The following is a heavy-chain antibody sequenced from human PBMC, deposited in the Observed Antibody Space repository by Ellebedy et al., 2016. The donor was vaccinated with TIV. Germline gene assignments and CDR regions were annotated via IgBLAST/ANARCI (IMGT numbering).Heavy chain of an antibody. V-gene: IGHV3-48*04. CDR2: ISSSSYTI. CDR3: AKDMGSSSWLDY. J-gene: IGHJ4*02. D-gene: IGHD6-13*01. Sequence: GESLKISCAASGFTFCSYSMNWVRQAPGKGLEWVSYISSSSYTIYYADSVKGRFTISRDNSRRTVFLQMNSLRSDDTGLYFCAKDMGSSSWLDYWGQGTLVTVSS. CDR1: GFTFCSYS.